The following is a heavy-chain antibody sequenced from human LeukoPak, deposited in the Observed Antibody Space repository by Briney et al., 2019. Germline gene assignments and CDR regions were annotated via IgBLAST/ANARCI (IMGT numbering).Heavy chain of an antibody. CDR3: ARMGSRYCSSTSCYRFDP. V-gene: IGHV1-18*01. CDR2: ISAYNGNT. Sequence: ASVKVSCKASGYTFTSYGISWVRQAPGQGLEWMGWISAYNGNTNYAQKLQGRVTMTTDTSTSTAYMELRSLRSDDTAVYYCARMGSRYCSSTSCYRFDPWGQGTLVTVSS. D-gene: IGHD2-2*01. J-gene: IGHJ5*02. CDR1: GYTFTSYG.